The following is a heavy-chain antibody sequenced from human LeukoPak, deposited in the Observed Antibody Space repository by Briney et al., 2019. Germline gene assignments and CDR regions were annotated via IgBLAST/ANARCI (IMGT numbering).Heavy chain of an antibody. CDR3: ARQWRYCSSTSCLHFDY. CDR1: GGSISSSSYY. D-gene: IGHD2-2*01. J-gene: IGHJ4*02. V-gene: IGHV4-39*01. CDR2: IYYSGST. Sequence: PSETLSLTCTVSGGSISSSSYYWGWIRQPPGKGLKWIGSIYYSGSTYYNPSLKSRVTIAVDTSKNQFSLKLSSVTAADTAVYYCARQWRYCSSTSCLHFDYWGQGTLVTVSS.